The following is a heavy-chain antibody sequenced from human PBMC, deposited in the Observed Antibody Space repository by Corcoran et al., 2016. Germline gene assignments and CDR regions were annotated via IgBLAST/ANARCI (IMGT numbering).Heavy chain of an antibody. D-gene: IGHD2-2*01. J-gene: IGHJ4*02. CDR2: INPNSGGT. V-gene: IGHV1-2*02. CDR1: GYTFTGYY. Sequence: QVQLVQSGAEVKKPGASVKVSCKASGYTFTGYYMHCVRQSPGQGLEWMGWINPNSGGTNYAQKFQGRVTMIRDTSIGTAYTELSRLGYDDTAVYYCARDDIVVVTAAPGILYWGQGTLVTVSS. CDR3: ARDDIVVVTAAPGILY.